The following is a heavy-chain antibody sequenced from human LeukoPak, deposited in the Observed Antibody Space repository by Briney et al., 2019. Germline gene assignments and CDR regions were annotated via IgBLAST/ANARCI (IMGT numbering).Heavy chain of an antibody. J-gene: IGHJ5*02. CDR1: GGSISSYY. D-gene: IGHD3-22*01. CDR2: IYYSGST. CDR3: ARVLYYYDSSGYSFDP. Sequence: SETLSLTCTVSGGSISSYYWSWIRQPPGKGLEWIGYIYYSGSTNYNPSLKSRVTISVDTSKNQFSLKLSSVTAADTAVYYCARVLYYYDSSGYSFDPWGQGTLVTVSS. V-gene: IGHV4-59*01.